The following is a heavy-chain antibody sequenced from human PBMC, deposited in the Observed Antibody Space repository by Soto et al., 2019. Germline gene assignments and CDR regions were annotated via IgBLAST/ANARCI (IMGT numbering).Heavy chain of an antibody. CDR2: IKQDGSEK. J-gene: IGHJ1*01. CDR1: GFTFSGCW. CDR3: AKVTSGYYYDKPVQV. D-gene: IGHD3-22*01. V-gene: IGHV3-7*01. Sequence: PGGSLRLSCAASGFTFSGCWMSWVRQAPGKGLEWVANIKQDGSEKYYVDSVKGRFTISRDNANNSLYLQMSSLRAEDTAVYYCAKVTSGYYYDKPVQVWGQGTLVTVSS.